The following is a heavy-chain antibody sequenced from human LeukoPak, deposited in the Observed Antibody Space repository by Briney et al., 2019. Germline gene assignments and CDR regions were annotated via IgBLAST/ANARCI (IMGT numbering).Heavy chain of an antibody. J-gene: IGHJ4*02. V-gene: IGHV4-61*01. D-gene: IGHD3-22*01. Sequence: SETLSLTCTVSGGSVSSGSYYWSWIRQPPGKGLEWIGYIYYSGSTNYNPSLKSRVTISVDTSKNQFSLKLSSVTAADTAAYYCARADYYDSSGLDYWGQGTLVTVSS. CDR2: IYYSGST. CDR3: ARADYYDSSGLDY. CDR1: GGSVSSGSYY.